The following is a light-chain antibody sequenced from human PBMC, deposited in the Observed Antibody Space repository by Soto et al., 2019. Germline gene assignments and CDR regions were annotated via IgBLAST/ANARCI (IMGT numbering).Light chain of an antibody. V-gene: IGKV3-15*01. J-gene: IGKJ2*01. CDR3: HQYKNLPYT. CDR2: GAF. CDR1: QSVSTN. Sequence: EIVMTQSPATLSVSPGESVTLSCRASQSVSTNVDWYQHKPGQAPRLVIYGAFTRASGIPARFSGSGSGTEFTLTISSLLSEDFAVYYCHQYKNLPYTFGQGTKLEIK.